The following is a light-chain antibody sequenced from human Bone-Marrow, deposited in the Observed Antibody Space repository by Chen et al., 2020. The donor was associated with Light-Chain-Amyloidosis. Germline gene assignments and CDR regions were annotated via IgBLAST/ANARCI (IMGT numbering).Light chain of an antibody. CDR3: SSYTITNTLV. J-gene: IGLJ1*01. CDR2: EVT. Sequence: QSALTQPASVSGSPGQPLTISCPGTSSDVGGANHVSWYQRHPDNAPKLMIYEVTNRPSWVPDRFSGSKSDNTASLTISGLQTEDEADYFCSSYTITNTLVFGSGTRVTVL. V-gene: IGLV2-14*01. CDR1: SSDVGGANH.